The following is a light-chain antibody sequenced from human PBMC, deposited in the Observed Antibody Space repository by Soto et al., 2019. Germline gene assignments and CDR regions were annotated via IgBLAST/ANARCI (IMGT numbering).Light chain of an antibody. CDR1: QNVNSN. V-gene: IGKV3-15*01. Sequence: EIVMTQSPASLSVSPGERATLSCRASQNVNSNLAWYQQKPGQAPRFLIYGASTRATGIPARFSGSGSGTEFTLTISSLQSEDFAVYYCQQYGSSLWTFGQGTEVEIK. CDR2: GAS. J-gene: IGKJ1*01. CDR3: QQYGSSLWT.